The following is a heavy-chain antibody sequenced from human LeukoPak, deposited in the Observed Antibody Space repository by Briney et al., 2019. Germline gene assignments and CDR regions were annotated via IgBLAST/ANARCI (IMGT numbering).Heavy chain of an antibody. J-gene: IGHJ6*03. Sequence: PSETLSLTCTVSGGSISSYYWSWIRQPAGKGLEWIGRIYTSGNTNYNPSLKSRVTISVDTSKNQFTLKLSSVTAADTAVYYCARITMVRGVIGLGYYYYYMDVWGKGTTVTVSS. V-gene: IGHV4-4*07. CDR2: IYTSGNT. CDR3: ARITMVRGVIGLGYYYYYMDV. D-gene: IGHD3-10*01. CDR1: GGSISSYY.